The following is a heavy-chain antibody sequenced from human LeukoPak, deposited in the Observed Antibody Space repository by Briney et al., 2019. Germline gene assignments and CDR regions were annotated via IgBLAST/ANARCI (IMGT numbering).Heavy chain of an antibody. Sequence: GGSLRLSCAASGFTFDDYAMHWVRQDPGKGLEWVSGISLNSGGIGYADSVKGRFTISRDNAKNSLYLQMNSLRAEDTALYYCAKDLLGRNAYSSSSGVDYWGQGTLVTVSS. D-gene: IGHD6-6*01. CDR3: AKDLLGRNAYSSSSGVDY. V-gene: IGHV3-9*01. J-gene: IGHJ4*02. CDR2: ISLNSGGI. CDR1: GFTFDDYA.